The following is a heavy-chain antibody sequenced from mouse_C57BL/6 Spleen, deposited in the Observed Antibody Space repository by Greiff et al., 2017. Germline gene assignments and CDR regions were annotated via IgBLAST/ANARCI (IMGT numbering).Heavy chain of an antibody. CDR2: IDPETGGT. Sequence: QVQLKESGAELVRPGASVTLSCKASGYTFTDYEMHWVKQTPVHGLEWIGAIDPETGGTAYNQKFKGKAILTADKSSSTAYMELRSLTSEDSAVYYCTSRNYGFDYWGQGTTLTVSS. J-gene: IGHJ2*01. V-gene: IGHV1-15*01. D-gene: IGHD2-1*01. CDR1: GYTFTDYE. CDR3: TSRNYGFDY.